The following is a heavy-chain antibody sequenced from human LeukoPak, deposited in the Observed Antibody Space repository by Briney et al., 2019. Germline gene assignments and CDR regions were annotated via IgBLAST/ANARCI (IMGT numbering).Heavy chain of an antibody. CDR1: GYTFGSYA. CDR2: IGWDGSYT. CDR3: GRERRGLYIEV. Sequence: PGGSLRLSCAASGYTFGSYAMQWVRQAPGKGLEWVSLIGWDGSYTYYADSVKGRFTISRDNSKNSLSLEMNNLRPEDTALYYCGRERRGLYIEVWGKGTTDTVSS. D-gene: IGHD3-10*01. J-gene: IGHJ6*03. V-gene: IGHV3-43D*04.